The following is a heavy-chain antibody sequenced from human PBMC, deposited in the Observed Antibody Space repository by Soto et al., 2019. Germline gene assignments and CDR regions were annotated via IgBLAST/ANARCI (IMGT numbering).Heavy chain of an antibody. CDR3: ARDLRYCSSTSCSNYYYYGMDV. Sequence: GGSLRLSCAASGFTFSSYWMHWVRQAPGKGLVWVSRINSDGSSTSYADSVKGRFTISRDNAKNTLYLQMNSLRAEDTAVYYCARDLRYCSSTSCSNYYYYGMDVWCQGITVTV. CDR1: GFTFSSYW. D-gene: IGHD2-2*01. CDR2: INSDGSST. V-gene: IGHV3-74*01. J-gene: IGHJ6*02.